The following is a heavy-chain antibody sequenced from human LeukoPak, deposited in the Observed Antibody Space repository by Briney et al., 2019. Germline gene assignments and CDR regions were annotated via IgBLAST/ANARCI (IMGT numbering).Heavy chain of an antibody. CDR3: ARVVVLAYYDSSGFGAFDI. V-gene: IGHV4-59*01. CDR2: IYYSGST. D-gene: IGHD3-22*01. CDR1: GGSISSYY. Sequence: PSETLSLTCTVSGGSISSYYWSWIRQPPGKGLEWIGYIYYSGSTNYNPSLKSRVTISVDTSNNQFSLKLSSVTAADTAVYYCARVVVLAYYDSSGFGAFDIWGQGTMVTVSS. J-gene: IGHJ3*02.